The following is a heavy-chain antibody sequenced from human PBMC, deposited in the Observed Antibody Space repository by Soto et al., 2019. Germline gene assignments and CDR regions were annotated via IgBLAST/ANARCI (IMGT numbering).Heavy chain of an antibody. CDR2: IKSKTDGGTT. J-gene: IGHJ4*02. D-gene: IGHD2-15*01. CDR1: GFTFSNAW. V-gene: IGHV3-15*01. Sequence: GESLKISCAASGFTFSNAWMSWVRQAPGKGLEWVGRIKSKTDGGTTDYAAPVKGRFTISRDDSKNTLYLQMNSLKTEDTAVYYCTTDSYSGRVANDYWGQGTLVTVSS. CDR3: TTDSYSGRVANDY.